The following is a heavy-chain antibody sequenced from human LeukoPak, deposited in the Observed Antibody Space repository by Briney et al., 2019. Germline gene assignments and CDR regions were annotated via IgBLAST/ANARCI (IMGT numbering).Heavy chain of an antibody. D-gene: IGHD3-9*01. CDR3: ATAETLYDILSRQLDY. Sequence: SETLSLTCTVSGGSISSSSYYWGWIRQPPGKGLEWIGSIYYSGSTYYNPSLKSRVTISVDKSKNQFSLKLSSVTAADTAVYYCATAETLYDILSRQLDYWGQGTLVTVSS. CDR1: GGSISSSSYY. CDR2: IYYSGST. J-gene: IGHJ4*02. V-gene: IGHV4-39*07.